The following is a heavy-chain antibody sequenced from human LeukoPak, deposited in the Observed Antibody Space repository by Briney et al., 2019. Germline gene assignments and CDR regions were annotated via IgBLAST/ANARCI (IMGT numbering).Heavy chain of an antibody. Sequence: PGGSLRLSCAASGFTFSSYSMNWVRQAPGKGLEWVSYISSSSSTIYYADSVKGRFTISRDNAKNSLYLQMNSLRTEDTAVYYCARDLGYCSGGSCYPQTYYYYMDVWGKGTTVTVSS. CDR1: GFTFSSYS. CDR2: ISSSSSTI. CDR3: ARDLGYCSGGSCYPQTYYYYMDV. V-gene: IGHV3-48*04. D-gene: IGHD2-15*01. J-gene: IGHJ6*03.